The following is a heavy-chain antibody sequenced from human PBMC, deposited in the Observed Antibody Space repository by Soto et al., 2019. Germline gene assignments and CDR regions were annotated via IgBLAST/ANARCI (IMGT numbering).Heavy chain of an antibody. J-gene: IGHJ4*02. D-gene: IGHD2-21*02. V-gene: IGHV3-30-3*01. CDR3: ARDLTLWVVTAPTDY. CDR1: GFTFSSYA. Sequence: QVQLVESGGGVVQPGRSLRLSCAASGFTFSSYAMHWVRQAPGKGLEWVAVISYDGSNKYYADSVKGRFTISRDNSKNTLYRQMNSLRAEDTAVYYCARDLTLWVVTAPTDYWGQGTLVTVSS. CDR2: ISYDGSNK.